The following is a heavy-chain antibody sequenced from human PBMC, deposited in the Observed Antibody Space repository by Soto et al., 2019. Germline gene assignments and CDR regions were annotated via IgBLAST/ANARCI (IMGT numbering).Heavy chain of an antibody. CDR2: IFWDGDK. CDR1: GFSFSTSGMA. Sequence: QITLKESGPTLVKPTQTLTLTCTLSGFSFSTSGMAVGWIRQPPGKAPECLALIFWDGDKRYSPSLKTRLTLTQDTSENLVVLTMTNMDPVASGTYYCALRRNLVRTGGAFDIWGRGTEVSVSS. J-gene: IGHJ3*02. CDR3: ALRRNLVRTGGAFDI. V-gene: IGHV2-5*02. D-gene: IGHD2-15*01.